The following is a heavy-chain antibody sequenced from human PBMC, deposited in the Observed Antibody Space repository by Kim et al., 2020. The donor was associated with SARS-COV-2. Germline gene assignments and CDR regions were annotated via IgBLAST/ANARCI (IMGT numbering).Heavy chain of an antibody. Sequence: SETLSLTCTVSGGSISSYYWSWIRQPPGKGLEWIGYIYYSGSTNYNPSLKSRVTISVDTSKNQFSLKLSSVTAADTAVYYCARDREGYKGSSGSYGDNDYGMDVWGQGTTVTVSS. V-gene: IGHV4-59*13. D-gene: IGHD3-10*01. J-gene: IGHJ6*02. CDR2: IYYSGST. CDR1: GGSISSYY. CDR3: ARDREGYKGSSGSYGDNDYGMDV.